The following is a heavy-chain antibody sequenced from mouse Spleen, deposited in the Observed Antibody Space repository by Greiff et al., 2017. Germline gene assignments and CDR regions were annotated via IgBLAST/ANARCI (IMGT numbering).Heavy chain of an antibody. Sequence: EVKLVESGGGLVKPGGSLKLSCAASGFTFSDYGMHWVRQAPEKGLEWVAFISSGSSTIYYADTVKGRFTISRDNAKNTLFLQMTSLRSEDTAMYYCAKGYYDYVDYWGQGTTLTVSS. V-gene: IGHV5-17*01. CDR2: ISSGSSTI. CDR3: AKGYYDYVDY. CDR1: GFTFSDYG. J-gene: IGHJ2*01. D-gene: IGHD2-4*01.